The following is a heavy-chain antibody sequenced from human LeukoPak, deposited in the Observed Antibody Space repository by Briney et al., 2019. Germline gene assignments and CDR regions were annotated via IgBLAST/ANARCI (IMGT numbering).Heavy chain of an antibody. D-gene: IGHD4-17*01. V-gene: IGHV3-66*01. CDR1: GFTVSYNY. Sequence: WGSLRLSCAASGFTVSYNYMSWVRQAPGKGLDWVSVIYSGGSTYYADSVKGRFTISRDNSKNTLYLQMTSLRAEDTAMYYCARNDYGYYFDYWGQGTLDTVSS. CDR2: IYSGGST. CDR3: ARNDYGYYFDY. J-gene: IGHJ4*02.